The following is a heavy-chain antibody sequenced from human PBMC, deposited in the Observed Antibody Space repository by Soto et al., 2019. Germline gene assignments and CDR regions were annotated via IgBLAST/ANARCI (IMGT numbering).Heavy chain of an antibody. D-gene: IGHD6-19*01. J-gene: IGHJ4*02. Sequence: GESLKISCAASGFTFSSYSMNWVRQAPGKGLEWVSSISSSSSYIYYADSVKGRFTISRDNAKNSLYLQMNSLRAEDTAVYYCARDGSGLTVAGNPGFDYWGQGTLVTVSS. V-gene: IGHV3-21*01. CDR2: ISSSSSYI. CDR1: GFTFSSYS. CDR3: ARDGSGLTVAGNPGFDY.